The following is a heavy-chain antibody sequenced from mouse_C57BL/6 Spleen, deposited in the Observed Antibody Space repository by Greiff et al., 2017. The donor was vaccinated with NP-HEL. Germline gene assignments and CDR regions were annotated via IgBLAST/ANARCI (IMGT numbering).Heavy chain of an antibody. CDR1: GYTFTSYG. D-gene: IGHD2-4*01. CDR2: IYPRSGNT. J-gene: IGHJ3*01. Sequence: QVQLQQSGAELARPGASVKLSCKASGYTFTSYGISWVKQRTGQGLEWIGEIYPRSGNTYYNEKFKGKATLTADKSSSTAYMDLRSLTSEDSAVYFCADYYDYSWFAYWGQGTLVTVSA. V-gene: IGHV1-81*01. CDR3: ADYYDYSWFAY.